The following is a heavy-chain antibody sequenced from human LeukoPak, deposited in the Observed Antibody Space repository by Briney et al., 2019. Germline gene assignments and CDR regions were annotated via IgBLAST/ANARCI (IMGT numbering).Heavy chain of an antibody. D-gene: IGHD6-19*01. CDR3: ASGYSSGWFSY. Sequence: KPSETLSLTCAVYGGSFSGYYWSWIPQPPGKGLEWIGEINHSGSTNYNPSLKSRVTISVDTSKNQFSLKLSSVTAADTAVYYCASGYSSGWFSYWGQGTLVTVSS. J-gene: IGHJ4*02. V-gene: IGHV4-34*01. CDR2: INHSGST. CDR1: GGSFSGYY.